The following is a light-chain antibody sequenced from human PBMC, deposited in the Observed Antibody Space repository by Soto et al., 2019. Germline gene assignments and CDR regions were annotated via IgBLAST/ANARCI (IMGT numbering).Light chain of an antibody. CDR1: SSDVGSYNY. V-gene: IGLV2-14*01. CDR3: SSYTTSTTQV. CDR2: EVR. Sequence: QSVLTQPASGSGSPGQSITISCTGTSSDVGSYNYVSWYQQHPGKAPKLMIYEVRNRPSGVSDRFSGSKSGKTASLTIFGLQAEDDADYYCSSYTTSTTQVFGGGTKLTVL. J-gene: IGLJ2*01.